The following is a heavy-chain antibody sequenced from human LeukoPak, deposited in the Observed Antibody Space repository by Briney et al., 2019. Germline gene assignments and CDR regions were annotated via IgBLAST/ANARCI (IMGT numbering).Heavy chain of an antibody. CDR3: ASPRMVRGVIITYAEYFQH. V-gene: IGHV1-69*13. CDR2: IIPIFGTA. J-gene: IGHJ1*01. CDR1: GGTFSSYA. Sequence: GASVKVSCKASGGTFSSYAISWVRQAPGQGLEWMGGIIPIFGTANYAQKFQGRVTFTADESTSTAYMELSSLRSEDTAVYYCASPRMVRGVIITYAEYFQHWGQAPWSPSPQ. D-gene: IGHD3-10*01.